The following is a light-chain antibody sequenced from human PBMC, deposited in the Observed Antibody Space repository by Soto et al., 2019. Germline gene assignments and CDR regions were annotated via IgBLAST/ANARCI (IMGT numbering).Light chain of an antibody. J-gene: IGKJ5*01. CDR1: ESLSSN. Sequence: EIVLTQSPATLSLSPGERATLSCRSNESLSSNLAWYQQKPGQAPRLLIYAASNRATGIPARFSGSGSGTDFTLTISSPEPEDFAVYYCQQRSKWPITFGQGTLLEIK. CDR3: QQRSKWPIT. V-gene: IGKV3-11*01. CDR2: AAS.